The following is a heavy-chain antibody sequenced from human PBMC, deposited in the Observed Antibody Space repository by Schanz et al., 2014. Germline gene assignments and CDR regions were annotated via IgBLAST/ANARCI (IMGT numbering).Heavy chain of an antibody. J-gene: IGHJ3*02. CDR2: ISNDGSDE. V-gene: IGHV3-30*04. CDR1: GFTFSRYA. D-gene: IGHD1-1*01. CDR3: ARDRWDWNNAFDI. Sequence: QVQLVESGGGVVQPGRSVRLSCAASGFTFSRYAMHWVRQAPGKGLEWVAVISNDGSDEHYADSVKGRFTISRDNSKNTLYLQLNSLRAEDTAVYYCARDRWDWNNAFDIWGQGTMVTVSS.